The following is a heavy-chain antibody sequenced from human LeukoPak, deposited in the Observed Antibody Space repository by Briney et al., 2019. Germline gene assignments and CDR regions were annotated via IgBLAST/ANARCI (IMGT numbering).Heavy chain of an antibody. CDR3: ARDEGTVVYYYGMDV. CDR1: GFTFSSYS. J-gene: IGHJ6*02. D-gene: IGHD4-23*01. Sequence: PGGSLRLSCAAAGFTFSSYSMNWVRQAPGKGLGWVSSISSSSRYVYYADSVKGRFTISRDNAKNSLYLQMNSLRAEDTAVYYCARDEGTVVYYYGMDVWGQGTTVTVSS. CDR2: ISSSSRYV. V-gene: IGHV3-21*01.